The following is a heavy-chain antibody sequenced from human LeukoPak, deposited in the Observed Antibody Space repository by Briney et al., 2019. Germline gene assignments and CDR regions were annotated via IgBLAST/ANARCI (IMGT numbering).Heavy chain of an antibody. Sequence: GGSLRLSCAASGFTFKLYWMHWVRQVPGRGPVWVSRINHDGSDTIYADSVRGRFTISRDDAKNTLYLQMNNLRAEDTAVYYCVRGGPSTWSWGQGTLITVSS. CDR1: GFTFKLYW. V-gene: IGHV3-74*01. J-gene: IGHJ5*02. D-gene: IGHD2-15*01. CDR2: INHDGSDT. CDR3: VRGGPSTWS.